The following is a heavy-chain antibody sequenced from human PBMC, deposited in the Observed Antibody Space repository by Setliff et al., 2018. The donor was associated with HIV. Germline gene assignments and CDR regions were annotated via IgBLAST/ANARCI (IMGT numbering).Heavy chain of an antibody. CDR3: ARRARESTALHSDWNDVLFFDY. V-gene: IGHV1-18*01. D-gene: IGHD1-1*01. CDR2: ISAYNGNT. J-gene: IGHJ4*02. Sequence: ASVKVSCKASGYTFTSYGISWVRQAPGQGLEWMGWISAYNGNTNYAQRLQGRVTMTTDTSTSTAYMELRSLRSDDTAVYYCARRARESTALHSDWNDVLFFDYWGQGTLVTVSS. CDR1: GYTFTSYG.